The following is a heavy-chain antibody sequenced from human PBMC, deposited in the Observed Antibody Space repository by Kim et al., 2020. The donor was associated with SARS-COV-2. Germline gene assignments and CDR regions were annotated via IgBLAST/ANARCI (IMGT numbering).Heavy chain of an antibody. V-gene: IGHV4-31*02. J-gene: IGHJ6*03. CDR3: ARDLGPYYYYMDV. Sequence: YYTPSLKSRITRSIDTSKSQFSLKVSSVTAADTAVYYCARDLGPYYYYMDVWGKVTTVTVSS. D-gene: IGHD7-27*01.